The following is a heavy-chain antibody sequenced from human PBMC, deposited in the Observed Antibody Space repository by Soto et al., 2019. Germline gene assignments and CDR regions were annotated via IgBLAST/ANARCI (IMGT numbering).Heavy chain of an antibody. CDR1: GFTFSSYW. CDR2: VSSDGSST. V-gene: IGHV3-74*01. CDR3: ARGLPNYSSFDS. Sequence: EVQLVESGGGLVQPGESLRLSCAASGFTFSSYWMHWIRQAPGKGLVWVSRVSSDGSSTVYANSVKGRLTISRDNAKNTLYLQMNILSDEDTAVYYCARGLPNYSSFDSWGQGTVVTVSS. D-gene: IGHD4-4*01. J-gene: IGHJ4*02.